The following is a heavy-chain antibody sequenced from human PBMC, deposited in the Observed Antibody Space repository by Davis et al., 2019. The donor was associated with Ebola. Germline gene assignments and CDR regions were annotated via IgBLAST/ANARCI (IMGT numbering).Heavy chain of an antibody. CDR3: ARSWGRVSSSPFDY. Sequence: PSETLSLTCTVSGGSISSSSYYWGWIRQPPGKGLEWIGSIYYSGSTYYNPSLKSRVTISVDTSKNQFSLKLSSVTAADTAVYYCARSWGRVSSSPFDYWGQGTLVTVSS. CDR1: GGSISSSSYY. D-gene: IGHD6-6*01. J-gene: IGHJ4*02. CDR2: IYYSGST. V-gene: IGHV4-39*07.